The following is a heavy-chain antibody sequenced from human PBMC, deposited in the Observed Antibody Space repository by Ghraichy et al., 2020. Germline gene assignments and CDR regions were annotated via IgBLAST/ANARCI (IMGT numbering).Heavy chain of an antibody. D-gene: IGHD4-11*01. Sequence: AGSLRLSCAASGFTFSTYSMNWVRQAPGKGLEWVSYISNGGTTIYYADSVKGRFTISRDNAKNSLYLQMNSLRDEDTAVYYCAGELQNWIDPWGQGTLVTVSS. J-gene: IGHJ5*02. CDR1: GFTFSTYS. V-gene: IGHV3-48*02. CDR2: ISNGGTTI. CDR3: AGELQNWIDP.